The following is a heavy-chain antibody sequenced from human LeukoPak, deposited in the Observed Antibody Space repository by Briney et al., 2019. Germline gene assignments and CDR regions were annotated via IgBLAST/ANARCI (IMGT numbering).Heavy chain of an antibody. J-gene: IGHJ4*02. CDR2: LHHAGTT. V-gene: IGHV4-38-2*01. CDR1: GYPIGGGAC. D-gene: IGHD3-16*02. Sequence: SETLSLTCAVSGYPIGGGACWAWIRQTPGKGLEGIGSLHHAGTTYYNPSLQSRVAISMDASKNEFFLTMTSVTAADTAVYYCARGIGRYNYFDYWGQGTLVAVSS. CDR3: ARGIGRYNYFDY.